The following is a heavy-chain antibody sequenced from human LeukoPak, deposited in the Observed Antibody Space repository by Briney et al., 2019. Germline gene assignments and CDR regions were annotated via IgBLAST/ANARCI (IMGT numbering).Heavy chain of an antibody. CDR1: GGSISSSSYY. J-gene: IGHJ3*02. D-gene: IGHD3-16*01. Sequence: SETLSLTCTVSGGSISSSSYYWGWIRQPPGKGPEWIGSIYYDGSTYYNPSLKSRVTISLDTSNNQFSLKLTSVTAADTALYYCARGERLGPDIWGQGTMVTVSS. CDR2: IYYDGST. V-gene: IGHV4-39*07. CDR3: ARGERLGPDI.